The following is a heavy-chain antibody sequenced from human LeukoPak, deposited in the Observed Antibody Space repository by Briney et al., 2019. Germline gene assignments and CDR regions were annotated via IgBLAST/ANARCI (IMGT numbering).Heavy chain of an antibody. Sequence: PGGSLRLSCAASGFTVSSNYMSWVRQAPGKGLEWVSVIYSGGSTYYADSVKGRFTISRDNSKNTLYLQMNSLRAEDTAVYYCAREAGILFNWFDPWGQRTLVTVSS. CDR1: GFTVSSNY. J-gene: IGHJ5*02. CDR2: IYSGGST. CDR3: AREAGILFNWFDP. V-gene: IGHV3-66*02. D-gene: IGHD6-19*01.